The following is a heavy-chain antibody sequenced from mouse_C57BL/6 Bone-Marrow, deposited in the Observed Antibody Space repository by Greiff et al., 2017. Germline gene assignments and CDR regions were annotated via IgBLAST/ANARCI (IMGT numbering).Heavy chain of an antibody. V-gene: IGHV1-31*01. CDR3: ARLSPCWYFDV. Sequence: EVKLMESGPELVKPGASVKISCKASGYSFTGYYMHWVKQSHGNILDWIGYIYPYHGVSSYNQKFKGKATLTVDKSSSTAYRERRSLTSEDSAVYYWARLSPCWYFDVWGTGTTVTVSS. CDR1: GYSFTGYY. J-gene: IGHJ1*03. CDR2: IYPYHGVS.